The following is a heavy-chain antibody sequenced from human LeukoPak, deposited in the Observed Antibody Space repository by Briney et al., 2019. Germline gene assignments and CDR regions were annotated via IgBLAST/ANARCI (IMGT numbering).Heavy chain of an antibody. V-gene: IGHV4-38-2*02. CDR2: IYHSGSA. CDR3: ARDPRWLTPDCTSTSCYENYFDP. Sequence: SETVSLTCGVSGYSISSGYQWAWIRQSPGKGLEWIGSIYHSGSAHYNPSLKSRVTISVETSKNQFSLNIYSVTAADTAVYYCARDPRWLTPDCTSTSCYENYFDPWGQGTLVTVSS. D-gene: IGHD2-2*01. CDR1: GYSISSGYQ. J-gene: IGHJ5*02.